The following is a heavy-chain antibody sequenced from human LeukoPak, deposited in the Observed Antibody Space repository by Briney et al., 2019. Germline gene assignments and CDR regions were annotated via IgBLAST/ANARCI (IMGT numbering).Heavy chain of an antibody. Sequence: VASVKVSCKASGGTFSSYTISWVRQAPGQGLEWMGRIIPILGIANYAQKFRGRVTITADKPTSTAYMELSSLRSEDTAVYYCARDVWGRDYFDYWGQGTLVTVSS. CDR2: IIPILGIA. J-gene: IGHJ4*02. CDR3: ARDVWGRDYFDY. D-gene: IGHD3-16*01. V-gene: IGHV1-69*04. CDR1: GGTFSSYT.